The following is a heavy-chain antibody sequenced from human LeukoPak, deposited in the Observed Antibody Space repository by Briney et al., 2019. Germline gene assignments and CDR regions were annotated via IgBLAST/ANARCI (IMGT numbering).Heavy chain of an antibody. V-gene: IGHV3-48*02. D-gene: IGHD3-22*01. CDR1: GFTFSSYS. Sequence: GGSLRLSCAASGFTFSSYSMNWVRQAPGKGLEWVSYISSSSSTIYYADSVKGRFTISRDNAKNSLYLQMNSLGDEDTAVYYCARDGAYYHESSGYPDAFDIWGQGTMVTVSP. J-gene: IGHJ3*02. CDR2: ISSSSSTI. CDR3: ARDGAYYHESSGYPDAFDI.